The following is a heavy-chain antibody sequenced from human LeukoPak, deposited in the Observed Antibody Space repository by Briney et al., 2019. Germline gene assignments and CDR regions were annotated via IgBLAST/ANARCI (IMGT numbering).Heavy chain of an antibody. CDR2: ISWNSGSI. CDR3: ARDRCGLPVVTPCYYYGMDV. Sequence: PGGSLRLSCAASGFTFDDYAMHWVRQAPGKGLEWVSGISWNSGSIGYADSVKGRFTISRDNAKNSLYLQMNSLRAEDTAVYYCARDRCGLPVVTPCYYYGMDVWGQGTTVTVSS. J-gene: IGHJ6*02. D-gene: IGHD4-23*01. CDR1: GFTFDDYA. V-gene: IGHV3-9*01.